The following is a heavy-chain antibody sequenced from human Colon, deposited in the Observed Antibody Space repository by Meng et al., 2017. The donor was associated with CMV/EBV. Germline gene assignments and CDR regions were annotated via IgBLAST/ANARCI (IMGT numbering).Heavy chain of an antibody. J-gene: IGHJ5*02. CDR2: LYVGHTT. Sequence: GGSLRLSCATSGFTFSSYTMHWVRQAPGKGLEWVAILYVGHTTFYADSVRGRFTISRDDSKNTLHLHMDSLRAEDTAVYFCARVGYCSGSSCYGTWFDLWGQGTLVTVSS. V-gene: IGHV3-53*01. CDR3: ARVGYCSGSSCYGTWFDL. D-gene: IGHD2-2*01. CDR1: GFTFSSYT.